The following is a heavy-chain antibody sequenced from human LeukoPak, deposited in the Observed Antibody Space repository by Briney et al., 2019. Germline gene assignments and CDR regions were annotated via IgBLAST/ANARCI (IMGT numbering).Heavy chain of an antibody. CDR3: ARSMITCGGVIAKFDT. D-gene: IGHD3-16*02. CDR2: MNPNRGNT. V-gene: IGHV1-8*01. CDR1: GYTFTSYD. J-gene: IGHJ5*02. Sequence: ASVKVSWKGSGYTFTSYDINWVRQATGQGLEWMGWMNPNRGNTGYAQKFQGRVTMTRNTSISTAYMELSSMRSEDTAVYYCARSMITCGGVIAKFDTWGQGTLVTVSS.